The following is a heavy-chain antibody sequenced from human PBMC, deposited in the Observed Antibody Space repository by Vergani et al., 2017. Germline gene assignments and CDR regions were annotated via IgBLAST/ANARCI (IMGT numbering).Heavy chain of an antibody. Sequence: HVQLQESGPGLVRPSQTLSLTCTVSGGSISSGSYYWSWFRQPARKGLEWIGRFYTGGGTSYNPSLKSRVTISVDTSKNQFSLQLSSVTAADTAVYYCARDPLYSTTWPFLLLDMDVWGQGTTVTVSS. D-gene: IGHD6-13*01. V-gene: IGHV4-61*02. CDR2: FYTGGGT. CDR3: ARDPLYSTTWPFLLLDMDV. J-gene: IGHJ6*02. CDR1: GGSISSGSYY.